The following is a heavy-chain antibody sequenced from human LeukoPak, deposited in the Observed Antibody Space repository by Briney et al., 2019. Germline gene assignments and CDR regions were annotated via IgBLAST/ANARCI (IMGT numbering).Heavy chain of an antibody. D-gene: IGHD3-22*01. CDR2: IYYSGST. Sequence: TSETLSLTCTVSGGSISSYYWSWIRQPPGKGLEWIGYIYYSGSTNYNPSLKSRVTISVDTSKNQFSLKLSSVTAADTAVYYCARRRYYDSSGYYGDFDYWGQGTLVTVSS. V-gene: IGHV4-59*08. J-gene: IGHJ4*02. CDR1: GGSISSYY. CDR3: ARRRYYDSSGYYGDFDY.